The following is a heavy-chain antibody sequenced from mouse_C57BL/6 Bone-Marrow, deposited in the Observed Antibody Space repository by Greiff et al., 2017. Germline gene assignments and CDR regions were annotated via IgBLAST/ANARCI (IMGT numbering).Heavy chain of an antibody. CDR2: IYPGDGDT. J-gene: IGHJ2*01. V-gene: IGHV1-82*01. D-gene: IGHD1-1*01. CDR1: GYAFSSSW. Sequence: QVQLKESGPELVKPGASVKISCKASGYAFSSSWMNWVKQRPGKGLEWIGRIYPGDGDTNYNGKFKGKATLTADKSSSTAYMQLSSLTSEDSAVYFCARQPDYYGSSYYFDYWGQGTTLTVSS. CDR3: ARQPDYYGSSYYFDY.